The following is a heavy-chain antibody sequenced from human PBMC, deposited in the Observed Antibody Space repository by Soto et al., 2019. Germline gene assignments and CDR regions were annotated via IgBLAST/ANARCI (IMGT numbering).Heavy chain of an antibody. Sequence: EVQLLESGGGLVQPGGSLRLSCAASGFSFSSYAMSWARQAPGKGLEWVSVISNSGGTTFYADSVKGRFTISRDNFKNTVFLQMSSLRAVDTAVYYCAKYVAVAGTALYGMDVWGQGTTVTVSS. J-gene: IGHJ6*02. CDR3: AKYVAVAGTALYGMDV. CDR2: ISNSGGTT. V-gene: IGHV3-23*01. D-gene: IGHD6-19*01. CDR1: GFSFSSYA.